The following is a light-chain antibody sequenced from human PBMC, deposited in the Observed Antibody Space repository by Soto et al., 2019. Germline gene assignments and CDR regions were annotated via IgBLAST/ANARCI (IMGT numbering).Light chain of an antibody. CDR1: QSTSSY. V-gene: IGKV1-39*01. CDR3: QQAEISPHT. J-gene: IGKJ4*01. Sequence: DIQMTQSPSSPSAPVGDRVTITCRASQSTSSYLNWYQQKRGKAPKVLIYAASSLQSGVPSRFSGSGSGKDFTLTISSLQPEDFATYSCQQAEISPHTSGGGTKVVIK. CDR2: AAS.